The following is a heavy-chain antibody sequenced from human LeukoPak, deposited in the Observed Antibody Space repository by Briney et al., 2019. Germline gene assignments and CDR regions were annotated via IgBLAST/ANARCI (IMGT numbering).Heavy chain of an antibody. CDR1: GFTFSSYA. V-gene: IGHV3-23*01. CDR3: AKEVYCGRDCYNPGYGVDV. CDR2: ISGSGGRT. J-gene: IGHJ6*02. Sequence: GGSLRLSCAASGFTFSSYAMSWVRQAPGKGLEWVAAISGSGGRTYYADSVKGRFTISRDNSKNTLSLQMNSLRDEDTATYYCAKEVYCGRDCYNPGYGVDVWGQGTTVTVSS. D-gene: IGHD2-21*02.